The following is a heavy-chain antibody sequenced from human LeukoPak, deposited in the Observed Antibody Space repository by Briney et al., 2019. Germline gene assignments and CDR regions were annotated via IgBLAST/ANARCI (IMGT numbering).Heavy chain of an antibody. V-gene: IGHV3-48*01. Sequence: GGSLRLSCAASGFTFSSYSMNWVRQAPGKGLEWVSYISSSSSTIYYADSVKGRFTISRDNAKNSLYLQRNSLRAEDTAVYYCASSAWDIVVVVAATHEPSFDYWGQGTLVTVSS. CDR1: GFTFSSYS. CDR3: ASSAWDIVVVVAATHEPSFDY. CDR2: ISSSSSTI. D-gene: IGHD2-15*01. J-gene: IGHJ4*02.